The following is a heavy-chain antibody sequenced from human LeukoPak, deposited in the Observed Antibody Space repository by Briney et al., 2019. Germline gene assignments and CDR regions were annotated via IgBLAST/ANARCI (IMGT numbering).Heavy chain of an antibody. CDR2: IGTAGDT. J-gene: IGHJ4*02. CDR1: GFTFSSYD. Sequence: GGSLRLSCAASGFTFSSYDMHWVRQATGKGLEWVSAIGTAGDTYYPGSVKGRFTISRENAKNSLYLQMNSLRAGDTAVYYCARGVYDILTGSYYFDYWGQGTLVTVSS. CDR3: ARGVYDILTGSYYFDY. D-gene: IGHD3-9*01. V-gene: IGHV3-13*01.